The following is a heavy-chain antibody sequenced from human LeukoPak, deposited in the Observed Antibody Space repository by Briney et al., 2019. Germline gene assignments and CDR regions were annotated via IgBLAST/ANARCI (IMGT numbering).Heavy chain of an antibody. CDR1: GFTLSSYA. CDR3: AKSGVCYTYFCYIDV. CDR2: ISGSVSST. V-gene: IGHV3-23*01. Sequence: GGTLRLSCAASGFTLSSYAMSWVRQAAGKGLEWVSAISGSVSSTYYADSGKGRFTISRDNSKNTLCLQRNSLRAEDTAVYYCAKSGVCYTYFCYIDVWGKGTTVTVSS. J-gene: IGHJ6*03. D-gene: IGHD2-8*02.